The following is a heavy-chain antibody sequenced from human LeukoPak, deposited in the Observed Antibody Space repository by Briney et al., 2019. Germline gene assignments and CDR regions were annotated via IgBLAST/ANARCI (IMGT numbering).Heavy chain of an antibody. V-gene: IGHV3-53*01. CDR2: IYSGGST. CDR1: GFIFRSYD. CDR3: ATGEVGATHSPY. J-gene: IGHJ4*02. Sequence: GGSLRLSCAASGFIFRSYDMSWVRQAPGKGLEWVSVIYSGGSTYYADSVKGRFTISRDNSKNTLYLQMNSLRAEDTAVYYCATGEVGATHSPYWGQGTLVTVSS. D-gene: IGHD1-26*01.